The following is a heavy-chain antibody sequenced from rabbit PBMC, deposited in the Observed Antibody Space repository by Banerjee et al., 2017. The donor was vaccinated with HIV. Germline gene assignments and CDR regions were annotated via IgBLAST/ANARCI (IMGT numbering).Heavy chain of an antibody. CDR2: INAVTGKA. V-gene: IGHV1S45*01. D-gene: IGHD1-1*01. CDR3: ARDLDAVIGWNFAW. J-gene: IGHJ4*01. CDR1: GFSFSNKAV. Sequence: QEQLMESGGGLVKPEGSLKLSCTASGFSFSNKAVMCWVRQAPGKGLEWIACINAVTGKAVYASWAKGRFTFSKTSSTTVTLQMTSLTAADTATYFCARDLDAVIGWNFAWWGQGTLVTVS.